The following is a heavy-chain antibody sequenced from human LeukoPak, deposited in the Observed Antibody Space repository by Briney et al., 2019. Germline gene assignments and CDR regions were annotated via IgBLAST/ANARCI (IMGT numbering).Heavy chain of an antibody. V-gene: IGHV3-21*01. J-gene: IGHJ4*02. CDR1: GFTFSSYS. CDR3: ARAGEYYYGSGS. D-gene: IGHD3-10*01. CDR2: ISSSSSYI. Sequence: GGSLRLSCAASGFTFSSYSMNWVRQAPGKGLEWVSSISSSSSYIYYADSVKGRFTISRDNAKNSLYLQMNSLRAEDTAVYYCARAGEYYYGSGSWGQGTLVTVSS.